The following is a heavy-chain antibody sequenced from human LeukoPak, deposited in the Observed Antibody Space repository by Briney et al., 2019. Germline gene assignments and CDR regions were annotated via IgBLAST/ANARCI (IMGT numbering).Heavy chain of an antibody. Sequence: GGSLRLSCAVSGFTFRNYVMNWVRQAPGKGLEWVSGISGSGSNANYADSVKGRFTISRDNAKNSLYLQMNSLRDEDTAVYYCARMHYFDYWGQGTLVTVSS. CDR2: ISGSGSNA. CDR1: GFTFRNYV. CDR3: ARMHYFDY. J-gene: IGHJ4*02. V-gene: IGHV3-23*01.